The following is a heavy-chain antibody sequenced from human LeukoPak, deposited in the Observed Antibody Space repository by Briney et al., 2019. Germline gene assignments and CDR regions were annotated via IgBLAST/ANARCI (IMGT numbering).Heavy chain of an antibody. D-gene: IGHD1-14*01. J-gene: IGHJ6*02. CDR2: IIPIFGTA. V-gene: IGHV1-69*13. Sequence: GASVKVSCKASGGTFISYAISWVRQAPGQGLEWMGGIIPIFGTANYAQKFQGRVTITADESTSTAYMELSSLRSEDTAVYYCACPEVYYYYGMDVWGQGTTVTVSS. CDR1: GGTFISYA. CDR3: ACPEVYYYYGMDV.